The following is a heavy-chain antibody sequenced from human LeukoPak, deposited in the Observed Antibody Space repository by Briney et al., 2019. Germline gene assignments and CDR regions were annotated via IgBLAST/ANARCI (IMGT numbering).Heavy chain of an antibody. CDR3: ASRSSTSTMGFDP. J-gene: IGHJ5*02. D-gene: IGHD2-2*01. CDR2: INPNSGGT. V-gene: IGHV1-2*02. Sequence: ASVSVSCTASGYTFTGDYMHWVRQAPRQGLEWRGWINPNSGGTNYAQKFQGRVTMTRDKSISTAYMELSRLRSDDTAVYYCASRSSTSTMGFDPWGPGTLVTVSS. CDR1: GYTFTGDY.